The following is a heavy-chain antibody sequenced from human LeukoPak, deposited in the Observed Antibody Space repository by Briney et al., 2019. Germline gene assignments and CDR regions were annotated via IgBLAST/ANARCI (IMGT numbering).Heavy chain of an antibody. CDR1: GYSFTSYW. Sequence: GESLKISCKGSGYSFTSYWIGWVRQMPGKGLEWMGILYPGDSDTRYSPSFQGQVTISADKSISTAYLQWSSLKASDTAMYYCARQAYYDILTGYYSYYYYGMDVWGQGTTVTLSS. CDR2: LYPGDSDT. J-gene: IGHJ6*02. V-gene: IGHV5-51*01. CDR3: ARQAYYDILTGYYSYYYYGMDV. D-gene: IGHD3-9*01.